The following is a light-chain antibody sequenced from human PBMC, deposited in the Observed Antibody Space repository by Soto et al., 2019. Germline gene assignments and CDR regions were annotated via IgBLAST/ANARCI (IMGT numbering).Light chain of an antibody. J-gene: IGKJ1*01. Sequence: DIQMTQSPSTLSASVGDRVTITCRASQSISSWLAWYQQKPGRAPKLLIYKASGLESGVPSRFSGSGSGTEFTLTISSLQPDDFATYSCQQYKTYPWTFGQGTKVEI. V-gene: IGKV1-5*03. CDR3: QQYKTYPWT. CDR1: QSISSW. CDR2: KAS.